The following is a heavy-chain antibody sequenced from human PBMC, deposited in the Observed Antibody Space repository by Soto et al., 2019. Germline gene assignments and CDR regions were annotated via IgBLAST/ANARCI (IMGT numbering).Heavy chain of an antibody. D-gene: IGHD3-10*01. Sequence: SVKVSCKASGYTFTGFYMHWVRQAPGQGIEWMGWINPNSGGTNYAQKFQGWVTMTRDTSISTAYMELSRLRSDDTAVYYCAGDRGFGELLFCFDPWGKGTLVTVSS. CDR3: AGDRGFGELLFCFDP. CDR1: GYTFTGFY. V-gene: IGHV1-2*04. J-gene: IGHJ5*02. CDR2: INPNSGGT.